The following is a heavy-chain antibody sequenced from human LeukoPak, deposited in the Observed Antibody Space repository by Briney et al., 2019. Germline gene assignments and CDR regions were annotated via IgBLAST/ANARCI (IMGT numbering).Heavy chain of an antibody. D-gene: IGHD3-9*01. J-gene: IGHJ6*03. CDR1: GGSFSGYY. CDR2: INHSGST. Sequence: SETLSLTCAVYGGSFSGYYWSWIRQPPGKGLEWIGEINHSGSTNYNPSLKSRVTISVDTSKNQFSLKLSSVTAADTAVYYCARLRWGLVTPAIRYYYYMDVWGKGTTVTISS. CDR3: ARLRWGLVTPAIRYYYYMDV. V-gene: IGHV4-34*01.